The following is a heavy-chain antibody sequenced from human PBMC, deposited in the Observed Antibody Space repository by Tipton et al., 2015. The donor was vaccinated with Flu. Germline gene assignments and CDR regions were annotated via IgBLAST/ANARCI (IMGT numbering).Heavy chain of an antibody. CDR3: ARGTPDYGGNSADAFDI. J-gene: IGHJ3*02. CDR1: GFTFSSYG. Sequence: SGFTFSSYGMHWVRRAPGKGLEWVAVIWYDGSNKYYADSVKGRFTISRDNSKNTLYLQMNSLRAEDTAVYYCARGTPDYGGNSADAFDIWGQGTMVTVSS. V-gene: IGHV3-33*01. CDR2: IWYDGSNK. D-gene: IGHD4-23*01.